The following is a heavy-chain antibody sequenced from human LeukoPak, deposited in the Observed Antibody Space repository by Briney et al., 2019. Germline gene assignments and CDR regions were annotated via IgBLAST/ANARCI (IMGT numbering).Heavy chain of an antibody. CDR2: ISGSGGDT. V-gene: IGHV3-23*01. Sequence: PGGSLRLSCAASGFTFNSYAMSWVRQAPGKGLEWVSAISGSGGDTYYADSVKGRFTISRDNSKNTLYMQVNSLRAEDTAIYYCAKVVAGTYYFDYWGQGTLVTVSS. J-gene: IGHJ4*02. D-gene: IGHD6-19*01. CDR1: GFTFNSYA. CDR3: AKVVAGTYYFDY.